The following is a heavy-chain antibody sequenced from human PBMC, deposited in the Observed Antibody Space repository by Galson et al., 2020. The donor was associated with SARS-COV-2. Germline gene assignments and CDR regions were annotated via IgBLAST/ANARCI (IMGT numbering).Heavy chain of an antibody. J-gene: IGHJ5*02. D-gene: IGHD1-26*01. Sequence: ETSETLSLTCTVSGGSISSYYWSWIRQPPGKGLEWIGYIYYSGSTNYNPSLKSRVTISVDTSKNQFSLKLSSVTAADTAVYYCARGLVGATKAWWFDPCGQGTLVTVSS. CDR1: GGSISSYY. CDR2: IYYSGST. V-gene: IGHV4-59*01. CDR3: ARGLVGATKAWWFDP.